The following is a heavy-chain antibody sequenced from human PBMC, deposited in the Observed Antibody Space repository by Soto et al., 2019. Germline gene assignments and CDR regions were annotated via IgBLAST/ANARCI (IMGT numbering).Heavy chain of an antibody. D-gene: IGHD2-15*01. CDR3: AKDLPVTGGPYCSGGSCSGIDY. J-gene: IGHJ4*02. CDR1: GFTFNNYA. Sequence: EVQLLESGGGLVQPGGSLRLSCAASGFTFNNYAMSWVRQAPGKGLEWVSAISGAGSNAYHADSVRGRFTSSRDNSKNMLFLQMYSLRAEDTAVYYCAKDLPVTGGPYCSGGSCSGIDYWGQGTLVTVSS. CDR2: ISGAGSNA. V-gene: IGHV3-23*01.